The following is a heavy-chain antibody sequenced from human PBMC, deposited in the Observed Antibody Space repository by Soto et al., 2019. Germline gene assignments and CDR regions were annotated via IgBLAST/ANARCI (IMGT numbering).Heavy chain of an antibody. CDR2: IIPIFGTA. V-gene: IGHV1-69*01. CDR3: ARERGRYYDSGGYHGAFAEYFQH. D-gene: IGHD3-22*01. CDR1: GGTFSSYA. Sequence: QVQLVQSGAEVKKPGSSVKVSCKASGGTFSSYAISWVRQAPGQGLEWMGGIIPIFGTANYAQKFQGRVTITADEPTSTAYMELSSLRSEDTAVYYCARERGRYYDSGGYHGAFAEYFQHWGQGTLVTVSS. J-gene: IGHJ1*01.